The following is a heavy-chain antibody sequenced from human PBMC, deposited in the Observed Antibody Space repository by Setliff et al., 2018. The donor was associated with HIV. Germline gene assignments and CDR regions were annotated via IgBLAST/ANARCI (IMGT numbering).Heavy chain of an antibody. CDR2: IYHSGTT. D-gene: IGHD6-6*01. V-gene: IGHV4-38-2*01. CDR3: ARAPSIAARPLDYYYMDV. CDR1: GYSISSGYY. J-gene: IGHJ6*03. Sequence: SETLSLTCAVSGYSISSGYYWGWIRQPPGKGLEWVGSIYHSGTTYYHPSLKSRVTISVDTSKNQFSLKLSSVTAADTAVYYCARAPSIAARPLDYYYMDVWGKGTTVTVSS.